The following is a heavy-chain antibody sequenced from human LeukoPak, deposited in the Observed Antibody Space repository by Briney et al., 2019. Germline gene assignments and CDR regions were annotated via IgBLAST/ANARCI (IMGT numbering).Heavy chain of an antibody. CDR1: GGSISSYY. V-gene: IGHV4-59*01. Sequence: SETLSLTCTVSGGSISSYYWSWIRQPPGKGLERIGYIYYSGSTNYNPSLKSRVTISVDTSKNQFSLKLSSVTAADTAVYYCARVRDGYNYYFDYWGQGTLVTVSS. D-gene: IGHD5-24*01. CDR3: ARVRDGYNYYFDY. J-gene: IGHJ4*02. CDR2: IYYSGST.